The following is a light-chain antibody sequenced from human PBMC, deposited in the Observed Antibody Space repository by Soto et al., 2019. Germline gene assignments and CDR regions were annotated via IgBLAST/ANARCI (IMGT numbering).Light chain of an antibody. CDR3: QQYGSSPPWT. J-gene: IGKJ1*01. CDR1: QSVSSN. Sequence: EIVLTQSPGTLSLSPGERATFSCRASQSVSSNLAWYQQKPGQAPRLLIYGASSRATGIPDRFSGSGSGTDFTLTISRLEPEDFAVYYCQQYGSSPPWTFGQGTKVDI. V-gene: IGKV3-20*01. CDR2: GAS.